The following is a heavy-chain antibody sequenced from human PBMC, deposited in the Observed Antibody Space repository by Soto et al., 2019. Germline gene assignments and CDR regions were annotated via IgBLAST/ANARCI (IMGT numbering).Heavy chain of an antibody. Sequence: GGSLRLSCAASGFTFSSYAMHWVRQAPGKGLEWVAVISYDGSNKYYADSVKGRFTISRDNSKNTLYLQMNSLRAEDTAVYYCARVLRPHYSYYYYGMDVWGQGTTVTVSS. J-gene: IGHJ6*02. V-gene: IGHV3-30-3*01. CDR3: ARVLRPHYSYYYYGMDV. CDR1: GFTFSSYA. CDR2: ISYDGSNK. D-gene: IGHD1-26*01.